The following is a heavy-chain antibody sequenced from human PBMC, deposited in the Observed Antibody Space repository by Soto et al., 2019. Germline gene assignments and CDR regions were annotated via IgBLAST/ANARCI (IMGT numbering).Heavy chain of an antibody. CDR1: GFTFSSYG. Sequence: PGGSLRLSCAASGFTFSSYGMHWVRQAPGKGLEWVAVIWYDGSNKYYADSVKGRFTISRDNSKNTLYLQMNSLRAEDTAVYYCAREGWFRGFYGMDVWGQGTTVTVSS. CDR2: IWYDGSNK. V-gene: IGHV3-33*01. CDR3: AREGWFRGFYGMDV. D-gene: IGHD3-10*01. J-gene: IGHJ6*02.